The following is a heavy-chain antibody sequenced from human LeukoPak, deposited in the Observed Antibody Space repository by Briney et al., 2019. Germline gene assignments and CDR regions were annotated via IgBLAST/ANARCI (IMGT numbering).Heavy chain of an antibody. D-gene: IGHD4-17*01. CDR3: ARGYGDYVFDY. CDR2: IYYSGST. J-gene: IGHJ4*02. Sequence: SETLSLTCTVSGSSIISYYWSWIRQPPGKGLEWIGYIYYSGSTNYNPSLKSRVTISVDTSKNQFSLKLRSVTAADTAVYYCARGYGDYVFDYWGQGTLVTVSS. CDR1: GSSIISYY. V-gene: IGHV4-59*01.